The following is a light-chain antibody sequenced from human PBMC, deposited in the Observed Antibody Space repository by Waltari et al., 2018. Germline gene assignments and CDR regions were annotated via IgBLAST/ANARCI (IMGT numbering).Light chain of an antibody. V-gene: IGLV3-21*01. Sequence: SSVLTQPPSVSLAPGKTARITCGGNNIGVKSVHWYQQKPGQAPALVIYDDSDRPSGIPERFSGYNSGNTATLTISRVEAGDEADYYCQVWDSNTDHVVFGGGTKLTVL. CDR3: QVWDSNTDHVV. CDR2: DDS. CDR1: NIGVKS. J-gene: IGLJ2*01.